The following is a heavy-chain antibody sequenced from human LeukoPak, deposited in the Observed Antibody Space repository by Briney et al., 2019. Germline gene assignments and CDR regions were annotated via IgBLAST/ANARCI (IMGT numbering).Heavy chain of an antibody. CDR1: GFTFSSYG. J-gene: IGHJ3*02. CDR2: ISNDGSNR. V-gene: IGHV3-30*18. Sequence: GGSLRLSCAASGFTFSSYGMHWVRQAPGKGLEWVAVISNDGSNRYYADSVKGRFTISRDNSKNTLYLQMNSLRADDTAKYYCAKDRHYDYVWGSYTDAFDIWGQGTMVTVSS. D-gene: IGHD3-16*01. CDR3: AKDRHYDYVWGSYTDAFDI.